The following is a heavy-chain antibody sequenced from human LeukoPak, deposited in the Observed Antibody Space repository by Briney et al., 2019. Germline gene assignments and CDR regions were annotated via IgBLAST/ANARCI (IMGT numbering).Heavy chain of an antibody. CDR2: IKQDGSEK. Sequence: PGGSLRLSCAASGFTFSSYWMSWVRQARGKGLEWVANIKQDGSEKYYVDSVKGRFTISRDNSKNTLYLQVNSLRAEDTAVYYCAKAHARYLDWFLIWGQGTMVTVTS. D-gene: IGHD3-9*01. V-gene: IGHV3-7*03. CDR3: AKAHARYLDWFLI. J-gene: IGHJ3*02. CDR1: GFTFSSYW.